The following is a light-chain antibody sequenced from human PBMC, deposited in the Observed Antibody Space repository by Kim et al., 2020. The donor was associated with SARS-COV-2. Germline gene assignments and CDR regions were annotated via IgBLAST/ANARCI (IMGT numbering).Light chain of an antibody. Sequence: SYELTQPLSVSVALGQTARISCGGNNIGSKNVHWYQQKPGQAPVLVIYRNTNRPSGIPERFSGSNSGNTATLTISRAQAGDEADYYCQVWDSVVFGGGPK. CDR3: QVWDSVV. J-gene: IGLJ2*01. CDR2: RNT. CDR1: NIGSKN. V-gene: IGLV3-9*01.